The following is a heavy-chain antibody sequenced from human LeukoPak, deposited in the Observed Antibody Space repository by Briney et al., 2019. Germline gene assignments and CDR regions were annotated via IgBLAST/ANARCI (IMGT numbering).Heavy chain of an antibody. CDR3: ARDRFGELSYFDY. J-gene: IGHJ4*02. Sequence: ASVKVSCKASGYTFTGYYIHWVRQAPGQGLEWRGWINPNSGGTNYAQKFQGRVTMTRDTSISTAYMELSRLRSDDTAVYYCARDRFGELSYFDYWGQGTLVTVSS. V-gene: IGHV1-2*02. CDR2: INPNSGGT. CDR1: GYTFTGYY. D-gene: IGHD3-10*01.